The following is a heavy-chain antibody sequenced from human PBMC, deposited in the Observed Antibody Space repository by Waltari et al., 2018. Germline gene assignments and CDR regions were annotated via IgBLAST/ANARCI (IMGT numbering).Heavy chain of an antibody. J-gene: IGHJ4*02. D-gene: IGHD2-21*02. CDR3: ATDRLAYCGGDCYPGY. Sequence: QVQLVQSGDEVKKPGSSVKVSCKASGYTFTSSGFTWVRQAPEQGLQWMGWIRAYNANTNHAKKLQGRVTMTTDTSTNTAYMELRSLRSDDTAVYYCATDRLAYCGGDCYPGYWGQGTLVTVSS. CDR1: GYTFTSSG. CDR2: IRAYNANT. V-gene: IGHV1-18*04.